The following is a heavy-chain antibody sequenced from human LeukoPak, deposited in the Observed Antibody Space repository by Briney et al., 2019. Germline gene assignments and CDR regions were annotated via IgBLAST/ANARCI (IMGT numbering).Heavy chain of an antibody. CDR3: ASGYCSGGSCYSVYFQY. D-gene: IGHD2-15*01. V-gene: IGHV3-53*01. CDR1: GFTVSSNY. Sequence: QPGGSLRLSCAASGFTVSSNYMSWVRQARGKGLEWVSVIYSGGSTYYADSVKGRFTISRDNSRNTLYLQMYSLRAEDTALYYCASGYCSGGSCYSVYFQYWGQGTLVTVSS. J-gene: IGHJ1*01. CDR2: IYSGGST.